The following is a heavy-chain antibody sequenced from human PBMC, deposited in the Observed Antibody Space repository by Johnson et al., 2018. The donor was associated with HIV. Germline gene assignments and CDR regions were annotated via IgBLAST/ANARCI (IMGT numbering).Heavy chain of an antibody. J-gene: IGHJ3*02. V-gene: IGHV3-30-3*01. CDR3: ASGAAAAPDAFDI. D-gene: IGHD6-13*01. Sequence: VQLVESGGGVVQPGRSLRLSCAASGFTFSSYAMHWVRQAPGKGLEWVAVISYDGSNKYYADSVKGRFTISRDNSKNTLYLQMNSLRAEDTAVYYCASGAAAAPDAFDIWGQGTMVTVSS. CDR1: GFTFSSYA. CDR2: ISYDGSNK.